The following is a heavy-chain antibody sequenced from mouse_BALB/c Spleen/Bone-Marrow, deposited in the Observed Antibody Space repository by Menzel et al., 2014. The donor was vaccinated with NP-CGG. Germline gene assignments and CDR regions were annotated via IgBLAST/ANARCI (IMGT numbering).Heavy chain of an antibody. J-gene: IGHJ3*01. V-gene: IGHV5-12-2*01. D-gene: IGHD4-1*01. CDR2: ITNGGGST. CDR1: GFPFSSYT. CDR3: ATLTGTSY. Sequence: EVMLVESGGGLVQPGGSLKLSCAASGFPFSSYTMSWVRQTPEKRLEWVAFITNGGGSTYYPDTLKGRFTISRDDAKNTLSRQMSNVKAEDTAMYYCATLTGTSYWGQGTLVTVSA.